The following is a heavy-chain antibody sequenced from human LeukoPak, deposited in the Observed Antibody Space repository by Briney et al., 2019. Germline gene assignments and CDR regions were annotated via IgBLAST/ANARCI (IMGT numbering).Heavy chain of an antibody. J-gene: IGHJ5*02. V-gene: IGHV3-11*06. CDR2: ISASGSYT. D-gene: IGHD1-26*01. CDR1: GFSFSDEY. Sequence: PGGSLRLSCAASGFSFSDEYMSWIRQAPGQGLEWISYISASGSYTNYADSMKGRFTISRDNAKNSLYLQMNSLRAEDTAVYYCARVGQGGPYNWFDPWGQGTLVTVSS. CDR3: ARVGQGGPYNWFDP.